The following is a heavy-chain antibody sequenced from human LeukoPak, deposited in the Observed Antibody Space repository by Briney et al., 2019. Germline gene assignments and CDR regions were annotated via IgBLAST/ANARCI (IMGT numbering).Heavy chain of an antibody. CDR1: GFTFGDYA. J-gene: IGHJ5*02. CDR3: ARGVESFGESSFDP. CDR2: IRMTGYGGTT. V-gene: IGHV3-49*04. D-gene: IGHD3-10*01. Sequence: GGSLRLSCLASGFTFGDYAVSWVRQTPGKGLEWVGFIRMTGYGGTTQYAASVKGRFSISRDDSKSIAYLQMNSLRAEDTAMYYCARGVESFGESSFDPWGQGSLVTVSS.